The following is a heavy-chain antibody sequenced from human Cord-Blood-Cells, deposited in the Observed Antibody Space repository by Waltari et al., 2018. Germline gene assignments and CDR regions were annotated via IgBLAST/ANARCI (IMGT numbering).Heavy chain of an antibody. D-gene: IGHD7-27*01. Sequence: EVQLVQSGAEVKKRGVSLKISCKGPGYSFTRYWIGWVRPMPGKGLEWMGIIYPGDSDTRYIPSFQVQVTISAAKSISTAYLQWSSLKASDTAMYYCARQAPNWGDDAFDIWGQGTMVTVSS. V-gene: IGHV5-51*01. CDR3: ARQAPNWGDDAFDI. CDR2: IYPGDSDT. J-gene: IGHJ3*02. CDR1: GYSFTRYW.